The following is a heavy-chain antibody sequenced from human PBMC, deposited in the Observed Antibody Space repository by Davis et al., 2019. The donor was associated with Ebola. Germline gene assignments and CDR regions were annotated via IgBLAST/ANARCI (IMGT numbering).Heavy chain of an antibody. CDR1: GGSISSYY. CDR3: ARDFTGPDKVAYWDY. D-gene: IGHD1-14*01. CDR2: IYTSGST. Sequence: PSETLSLTCTVSGGSISSYYWSWIRQPAGKGLEWIGRIYTSGSTNYNPSLKSRVTMSVDTSKNQFSLKLTSVTAADTAVYYCARDFTGPDKVAYWDYWGQGTLVTVSS. J-gene: IGHJ4*02. V-gene: IGHV4-4*07.